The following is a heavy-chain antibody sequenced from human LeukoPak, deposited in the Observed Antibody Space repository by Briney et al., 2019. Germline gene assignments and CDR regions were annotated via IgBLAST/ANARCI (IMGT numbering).Heavy chain of an antibody. CDR2: ISGSGGST. Sequence: AGGSLRLSCAASGFTFSSYAMSWVRQAPGKGLEWVSAISGSGGSTYYADSVKGRFTISRDNSKNTLYLQMNSLRAEDTAVYYCAKGGIIDYVWGSYRADAFDIWGQGTMVTVSS. V-gene: IGHV3-23*01. J-gene: IGHJ3*02. CDR1: GFTFSSYA. CDR3: AKGGIIDYVWGSYRADAFDI. D-gene: IGHD3-16*02.